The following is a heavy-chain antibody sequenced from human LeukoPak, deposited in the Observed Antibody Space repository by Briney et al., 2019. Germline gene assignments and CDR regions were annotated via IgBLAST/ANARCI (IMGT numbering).Heavy chain of an antibody. CDR3: ARENGDYAIDY. J-gene: IGHJ4*02. V-gene: IGHV1-69*04. Sequence: ASVKVSCKASGGTFSSYGISWVRQAPGQGLEWMGRIIPILGIANYAQKFQGRVTITADKSTSTAYMELSSLRSEDTAVYYCARENGDYAIDYWGQGTLVTVSS. CDR1: GGTFSSYG. CDR2: IIPILGIA. D-gene: IGHD4-17*01.